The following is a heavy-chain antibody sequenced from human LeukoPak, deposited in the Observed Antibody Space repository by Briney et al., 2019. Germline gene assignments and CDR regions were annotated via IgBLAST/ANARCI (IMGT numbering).Heavy chain of an antibody. CDR3: ASEVGDKGDDY. CDR2: ISSSGSTI. D-gene: IGHD1-26*01. J-gene: IGHJ4*02. CDR1: GFTFSDYY. V-gene: IGHV3-11*04. Sequence: GGSLRLSCAASGFTFSDYYMSWIRQAPGKGLEWVSYISSSGSTIYYADSVKGRFTISRDNAKNSLYLQMNSLRSEDTTVYYCASEVGDKGDDYWGQGTLVTVSS.